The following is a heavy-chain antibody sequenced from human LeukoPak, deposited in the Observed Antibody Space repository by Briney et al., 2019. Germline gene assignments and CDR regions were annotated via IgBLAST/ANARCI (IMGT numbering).Heavy chain of an antibody. D-gene: IGHD6-19*01. CDR2: ISWDGGST. CDR1: GFTFDDYT. J-gene: IGHJ4*02. CDR3: AKDVSSGWNYFDY. Sequence: GGSLRLSCAASGFTFDDYTMHWVRQAPGKGLEWVSLISWDGGSTYYADSVKGRFTISRDNSKNSLYLQMNSLRTEDTALYYCAKDVSSGWNYFDYWGQGTLGTVST. V-gene: IGHV3-43*01.